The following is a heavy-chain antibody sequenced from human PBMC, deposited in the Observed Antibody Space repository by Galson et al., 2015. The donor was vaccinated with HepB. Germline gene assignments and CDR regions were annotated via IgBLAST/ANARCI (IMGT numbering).Heavy chain of an antibody. CDR1: GYTFSSYD. Sequence: SVKVSCKASGYTFSSYDINWVRQATGQGLEWMGWMNPNSGNTGYAQKFQGRVTMTRNTSINTAYMELSSLRSEDTAVYYCATDRKGIVGATYFDYWGQGTLVTVSS. V-gene: IGHV1-8*01. CDR2: MNPNSGNT. CDR3: ATDRKGIVGATYFDY. D-gene: IGHD1-26*01. J-gene: IGHJ4*02.